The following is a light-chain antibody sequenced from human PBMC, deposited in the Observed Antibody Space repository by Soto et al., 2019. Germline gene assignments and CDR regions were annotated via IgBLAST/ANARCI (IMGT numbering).Light chain of an antibody. CDR3: SSYATSSIYV. CDR1: SSDVGAYNY. CDR2: DVS. J-gene: IGLJ1*01. Sequence: QSVLTQPASVSGSPGQSITISCTGTSSDVGAYNYVSWYQQHPGKAPKLMIYDVSNRPSGVSSRFSGSKSGNTASLTFSGLQAEYEADYYCSSYATSSIYVFGTGTKVTVL. V-gene: IGLV2-14*01.